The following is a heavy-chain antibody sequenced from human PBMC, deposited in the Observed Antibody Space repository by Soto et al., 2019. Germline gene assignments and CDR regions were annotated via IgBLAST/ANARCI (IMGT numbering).Heavy chain of an antibody. CDR3: TGITCFRVMDV. D-gene: IGHD3-10*01. CDR1: GYSVSSNSAG. CDR2: TYYKSKWNN. V-gene: IGHV6-1*01. Sequence: TLSLTCVISGYSVSSNSAGWNWIRQSPSRGLEWLGRTYYKSKWNNDYALSVKSRITINPDTSKNQFSLHLYSVTPEDTAVYYCTGITCFRVMDVWGQGTQVTVYS. J-gene: IGHJ6*02.